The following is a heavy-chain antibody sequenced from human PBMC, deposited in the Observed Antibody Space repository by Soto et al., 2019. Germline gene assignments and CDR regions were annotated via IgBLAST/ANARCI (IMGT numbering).Heavy chain of an antibody. CDR3: GRGNRENYFSAMDV. Sequence: QVQLVQSGAEVKMPGSSVRVSCKASGGSFSKYGISWVRQAPGQGLEWMGGIIPMFGIANYAEKFLGRVTNTAAESTNKSHTEMSSLRLEDTDVFFCGRGNRENYFSAMDVWGQGTKVTVSS. CDR1: GGSFSKYG. D-gene: IGHD1-26*01. V-gene: IGHV1-69*01. CDR2: IIPMFGIA. J-gene: IGHJ6*02.